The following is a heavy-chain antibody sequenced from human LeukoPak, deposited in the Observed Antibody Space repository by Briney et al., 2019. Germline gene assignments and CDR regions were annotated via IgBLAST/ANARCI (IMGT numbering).Heavy chain of an antibody. CDR2: INHSGST. CDR3: ARERYYYYYMDV. D-gene: IGHD1-1*01. Sequence: PSETLSLTCAVYGGSFGGYYWSWIRQPPGKGLEWIGEINHSGSTNYNPSLKGRVTISVDTSKNQFSLKLSSVTAADTAVYYCARERYYYYYMDVWGKGTTVTVSS. CDR1: GGSFGGYY. V-gene: IGHV4-34*01. J-gene: IGHJ6*03.